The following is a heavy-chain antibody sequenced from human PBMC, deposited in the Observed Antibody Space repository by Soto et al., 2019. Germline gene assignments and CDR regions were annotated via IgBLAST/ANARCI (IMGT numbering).Heavy chain of an antibody. CDR2: IDWDDDK. D-gene: IGHD6-19*01. CDR1: GFSLSTSGMC. Sequence: SGPTLVNPTQTLTLTCTFSGFSLSTSGMCVSWIRQPPGKALEWLARIDWDDDKYYSTSLKTRLTISKDTSKNQVVLTMTNMDPVDTATYYCARSIIAVAGVYYFDYWGHGTLVTVSS. CDR3: ARSIIAVAGVYYFDY. J-gene: IGHJ4*01. V-gene: IGHV2-70*11.